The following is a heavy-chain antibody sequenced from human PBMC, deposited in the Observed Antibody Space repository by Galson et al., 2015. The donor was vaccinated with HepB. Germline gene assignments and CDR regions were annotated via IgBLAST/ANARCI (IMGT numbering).Heavy chain of an antibody. V-gene: IGHV3-21*01. CDR2: ISSSSSYI. J-gene: IGHJ4*02. CDR3: ATLRWGLLTHQYYFDY. D-gene: IGHD2-21*02. CDR1: GFAFSSYS. Sequence: SLRLSCAASGFAFSSYSMNWVRQAPGKGLEWVSSISSSSSYIYYADSVMGRFTISRDNTKNSLYVQMNSLRAEDTAVYYCATLRWGLLTHQYYFDYWGQGTLVTVSS.